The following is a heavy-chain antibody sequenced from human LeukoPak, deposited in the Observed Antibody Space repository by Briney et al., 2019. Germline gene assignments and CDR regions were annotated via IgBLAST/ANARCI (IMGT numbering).Heavy chain of an antibody. CDR1: GGSISTSY. V-gene: IGHV4-59*01. Sequence: SETLSLTCTVSGGSISTSYWSWIRQPPGKGLEWIGYIYNSGSTNYNPSLKSRVTISVDTSKNQFSLKLSSVTAADTAVYYCARVTGYMIEDYFDYWGQGTLVTVSS. D-gene: IGHD3-22*01. CDR3: ARVTGYMIEDYFDY. J-gene: IGHJ4*02. CDR2: IYNSGST.